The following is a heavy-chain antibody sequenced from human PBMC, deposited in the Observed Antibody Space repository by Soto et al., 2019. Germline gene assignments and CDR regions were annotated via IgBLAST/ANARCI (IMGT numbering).Heavy chain of an antibody. CDR1: GFTFRTYT. J-gene: IGHJ6*03. CDR2: IRGFSPYT. D-gene: IGHD2-15*01. V-gene: IGHV3-21*01. CDR3: ARDRGYDAHDYYYMDV. Sequence: PGGSLRLSCVASGFTFRTYTMNWVRQAPGKGLEWVSGIRGFSPYTFYAESVKGRFTISRDNAKNSLYLQMNSLGVEDTAVYYCARDRGYDAHDYYYMDVWGQGTTVTVSS.